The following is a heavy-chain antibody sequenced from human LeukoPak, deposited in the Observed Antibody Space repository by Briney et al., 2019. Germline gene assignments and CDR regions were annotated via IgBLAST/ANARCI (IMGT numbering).Heavy chain of an antibody. CDR1: GFTFSSYE. V-gene: IGHV3-48*03. CDR2: ISSSGSTI. J-gene: IGHJ3*02. Sequence: GGSLRLSCAASGFTFSSYETNWVRQAPGKGLEWVSYISSSGSTIYYADSVKGRFAISRDNAKNSLYLQMNSLRAEDTAVYYCASPTLPWAFDIWGQGTMVTVSS. CDR3: ASPTLPWAFDI.